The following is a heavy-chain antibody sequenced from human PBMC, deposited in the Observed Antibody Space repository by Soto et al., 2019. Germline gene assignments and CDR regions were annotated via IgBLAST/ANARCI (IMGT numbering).Heavy chain of an antibody. D-gene: IGHD5-12*01. CDR3: AREGSTTHYYYYYGMDV. V-gene: IGHV3-33*01. CDR2: IWYDGSNK. CDR1: GFTFSSYG. Sequence: GGSLRLSCAASGFTFSSYGMHWFRQAPGKGLEWVAVIWYDGSNKYYADSVKGRFTISRDNSKNTLYLQMNSLRAEDTAVYYCAREGSTTHYYYYYGMDVWGQGTTVTVSS. J-gene: IGHJ6*02.